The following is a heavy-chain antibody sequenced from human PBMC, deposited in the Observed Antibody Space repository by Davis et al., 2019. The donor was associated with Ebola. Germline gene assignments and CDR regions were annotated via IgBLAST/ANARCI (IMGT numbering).Heavy chain of an antibody. CDR2: INHAGST. D-gene: IGHD2-15*01. V-gene: IGHV4-34*01. CDR3: ARLRRGRGYCSGGSCYSLSGDWYFDL. CDR1: GGSFSAYY. Sequence: SETLSLTCAVFGGSFSAYYWSWIRQPPGKGLEWIGEINHAGSTQYNPSLRSRVTISVDTSKNQFSLKLSSVTAADTAVYYCARLRRGRGYCSGGSCYSLSGDWYFDLWGRGTLVTVSS. J-gene: IGHJ2*01.